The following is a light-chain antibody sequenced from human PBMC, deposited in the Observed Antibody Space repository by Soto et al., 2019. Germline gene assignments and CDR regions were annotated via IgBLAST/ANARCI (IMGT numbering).Light chain of an antibody. V-gene: IGLV1-40*01. J-gene: IGLJ2*01. CDR1: SSNIGAGYD. Sequence: QSVLTQPPSVSGAPGQRVTISCTGSSSNIGAGYDVHWYQQLPGTAPKLLIYGNNNRPSGVPDRFSGSKSGTSASLAITGLQAEDESDYYCQSYDSSLSGVVFGEGTKLTVL. CDR3: QSYDSSLSGVV. CDR2: GNN.